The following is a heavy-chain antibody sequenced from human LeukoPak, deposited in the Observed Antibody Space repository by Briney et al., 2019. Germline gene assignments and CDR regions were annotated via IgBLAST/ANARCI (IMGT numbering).Heavy chain of an antibody. CDR2: IYYSGST. J-gene: IGHJ2*01. Sequence: SETLSLTCTVSGASISSGSFYWGWIRQPPGKGLEWIGSIYYSGSTYYNPSLKSRVTISVDTSKNQFSLKLSSVTAADTAVYYCARVGGPLAARKNWYFDLWGRGTLVTVSS. CDR3: ARVGGPLAARKNWYFDL. CDR1: GASISSGSFY. V-gene: IGHV4-39*07. D-gene: IGHD6-6*01.